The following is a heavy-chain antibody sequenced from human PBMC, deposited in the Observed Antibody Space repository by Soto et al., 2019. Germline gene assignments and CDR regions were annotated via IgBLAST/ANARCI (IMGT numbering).Heavy chain of an antibody. Sequence: QVQLQQWGAGLLKPSETLSLTCAVYGGSFSGYYWSWIRQPPGKGREWIGEINHSGSTNYNPSLKSRVTISVDTSKNQFSLKLSSVTAADTAVYYCARVGSPPPHWYFDLWGRGTLVTVSS. D-gene: IGHD6-13*01. CDR1: GGSFSGYY. CDR2: INHSGST. CDR3: ARVGSPPPHWYFDL. J-gene: IGHJ2*01. V-gene: IGHV4-34*01.